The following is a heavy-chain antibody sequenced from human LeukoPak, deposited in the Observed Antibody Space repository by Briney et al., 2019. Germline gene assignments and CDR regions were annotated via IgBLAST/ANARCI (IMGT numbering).Heavy chain of an antibody. CDR3: AREIRSGSNSWFDP. V-gene: IGHV3-21*01. CDR2: ISSSSSYI. CDR1: GFTFSSYS. D-gene: IGHD1-26*01. Sequence: GGSLRLSCAASGFTFSSYSMNWVRQAPGKGLEWVSSISSSSSYIYYADSVKGRFTISRDNAKNSLYLQMNSLRAEDTAVYYCAREIRSGSNSWFDPWGQGTLVTVSS. J-gene: IGHJ5*02.